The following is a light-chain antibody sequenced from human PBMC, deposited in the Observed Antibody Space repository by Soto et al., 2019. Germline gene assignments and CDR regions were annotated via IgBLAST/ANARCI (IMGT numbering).Light chain of an antibody. CDR3: QQSYSVPPT. CDR2: AAS. CDR1: QSISYY. J-gene: IGKJ3*01. Sequence: IQITRSSSTLSASVGASVTITCRASQSISYYVNWYEQKQGKAPKLLISAASSVQSGVPPRFSGTGYGTHFTLTISSLHPEDFATYYCQQSYSVPPTFGPGTKVDIK. V-gene: IGKV1-39*01.